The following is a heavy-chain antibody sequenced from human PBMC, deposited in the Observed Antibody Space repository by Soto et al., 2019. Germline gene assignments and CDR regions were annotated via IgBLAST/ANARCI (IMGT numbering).Heavy chain of an antibody. CDR3: ARATIPSQPKGLDV. V-gene: IGHV1-3*01. D-gene: IGHD2-2*02. Sequence: QVQLVQSGAEMKKPGASVKVSCKSSGYTFNIYGIHWLRQAPGQSLEWMGWINGGTGNVEYSQRFQDRVIISRDTSASKDYMEVSRLTFDDTAIYRCARATIPSQPKGLDVWGQGTAVIVSS. CDR1: GYTFNIYG. J-gene: IGHJ6*02. CDR2: INGGTGNV.